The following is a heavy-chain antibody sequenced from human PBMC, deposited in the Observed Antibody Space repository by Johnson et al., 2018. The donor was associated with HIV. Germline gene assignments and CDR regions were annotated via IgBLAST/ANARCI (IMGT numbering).Heavy chain of an antibody. CDR2: IWYDGSNK. Sequence: QVQLVESGGGVVQPGRSLRLACVTSGFSISNYAMHWVRQAPGKGLEWVAVIWYDGSNKYYADSVKGRFTISRDNAKNSRYLQMNSLRAEDTAVYYCAIGGAGGNSEGAFDIWGQGTMVTVSS. CDR1: GFSISNYA. V-gene: IGHV3-33*03. D-gene: IGHD4-23*01. J-gene: IGHJ3*02. CDR3: AIGGAGGNSEGAFDI.